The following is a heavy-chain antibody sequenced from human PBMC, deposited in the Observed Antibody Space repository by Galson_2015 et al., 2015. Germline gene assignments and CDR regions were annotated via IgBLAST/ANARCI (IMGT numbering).Heavy chain of an antibody. D-gene: IGHD6-19*01. CDR3: ARDPSSGWSSVYFDL. V-gene: IGHV3-7*05. Sequence: SLRLSCAASGFTFSSYWMSWVRQAPGKGLEWVANIKQDGSEKYYVDSVKGRVTISRDNAKNSLYLQMNSLRAEDTAVYYCARDPSSGWSSVYFDLWGRGTLVTVSS. J-gene: IGHJ2*01. CDR2: IKQDGSEK. CDR1: GFTFSSYW.